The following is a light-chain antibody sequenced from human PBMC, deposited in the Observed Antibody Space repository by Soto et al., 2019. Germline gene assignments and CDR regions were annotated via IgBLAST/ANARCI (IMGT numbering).Light chain of an antibody. CDR3: QQYNSYWT. J-gene: IGKJ1*01. CDR2: DAS. V-gene: IGKV1-5*01. Sequence: DIQMTQSPSTLSASVGDRVTITCRASPSISSWLAWYQQKPVKAPKLLIYDASSLESGVPSRFSGSGSGPEFTLTISSLQPADFATYYCQQYNSYWTFGQGTKVDIK. CDR1: PSISSW.